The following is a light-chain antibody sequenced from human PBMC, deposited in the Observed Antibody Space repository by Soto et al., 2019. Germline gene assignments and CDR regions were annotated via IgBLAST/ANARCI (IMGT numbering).Light chain of an antibody. Sequence: DVVMTQSPLSLPVTLGQPASISCRSGQSLVYSDGNTYLHWFQHRPGQSPRRLIYKVSNRDSGVPVRFRGSGSGTDFTLQISRVEAEDVWLYYCMQGSHWPYTFGQGTKLEIK. V-gene: IGKV2-30*01. CDR3: MQGSHWPYT. CDR1: QSLVYSDGNTY. J-gene: IGKJ2*01. CDR2: KVS.